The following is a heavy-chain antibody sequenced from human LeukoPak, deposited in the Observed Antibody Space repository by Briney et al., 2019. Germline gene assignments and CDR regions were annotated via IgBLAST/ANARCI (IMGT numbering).Heavy chain of an antibody. CDR3: ARGGGYYDFWSGYPQPYYFDY. CDR2: IYYSGST. D-gene: IGHD3-3*01. J-gene: IGHJ4*02. Sequence: GSLRLSCAASGFTFNAFGMNWIRQRPGKGLEWIGYIYYSGSTYYNPSLKSRVTISVDTSKNQFSLKLSSVTAADTAVYYCARGGGYYDFWSGYPQPYYFDYWGQGTLVTVSS. V-gene: IGHV4-59*01. CDR1: GFTFNAFG.